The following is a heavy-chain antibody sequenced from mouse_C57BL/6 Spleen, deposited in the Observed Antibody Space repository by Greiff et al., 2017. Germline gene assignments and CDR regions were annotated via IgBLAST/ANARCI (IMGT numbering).Heavy chain of an antibody. D-gene: IGHD1-1*02. CDR1: GFTFSDYY. V-gene: IGHV5-16*01. J-gene: IGHJ2*01. CDR3: ARGGSYEAYYFDY. Sequence: EVKVVESEGGLVQPGSSMKLSCTASGFTFSDYYMAWVRQVPEKGLEWVANINYDGSSTYYLDSLKSRFIISRDNAKNILYLQMSSLKSEDTATYYCARGGSYEAYYFDYWGQGTTLTVSS. CDR2: INYDGSST.